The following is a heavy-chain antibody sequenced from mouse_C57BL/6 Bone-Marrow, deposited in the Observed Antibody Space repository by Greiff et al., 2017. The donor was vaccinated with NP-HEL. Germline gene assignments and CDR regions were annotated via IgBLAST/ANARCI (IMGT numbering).Heavy chain of an antibody. D-gene: IGHD2-4*01. V-gene: IGHV6-6*01. J-gene: IGHJ4*01. CDR2: IRNKANNHAT. CDR3: TRRYDYLYAMDY. CDR1: GFTFSDAW. Sequence: EVKLVESGGGLVQPGGSMKLSCAASGFTFSDAWMDWVRQSPEKGLEWVAEIRNKANNHATYYAESVKGRFTISRDDSKRSVYLQMNSLRAEDTGIYYCTRRYDYLYAMDYWGQGTSVTVSS.